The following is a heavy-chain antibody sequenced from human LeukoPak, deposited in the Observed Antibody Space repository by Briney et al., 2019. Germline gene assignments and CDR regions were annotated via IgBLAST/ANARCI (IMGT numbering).Heavy chain of an antibody. Sequence: GGSLRLSCKASGFVLEHYTMTWVRQAPGKGLEWVGFIRSNVYDGAIEYAASVKGRFTMSRDDSKGLAYLQMDSLKIEDTAVYYCSRGDSPYGDYVGLDVWGQGTLVTVSS. D-gene: IGHD4-17*01. CDR2: IRSNVYDGAI. CDR1: GFVLEHYT. J-gene: IGHJ4*02. CDR3: SRGDSPYGDYVGLDV. V-gene: IGHV3-49*02.